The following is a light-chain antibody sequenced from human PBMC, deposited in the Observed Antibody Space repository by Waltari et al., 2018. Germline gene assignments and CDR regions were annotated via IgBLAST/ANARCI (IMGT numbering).Light chain of an antibody. J-gene: IGKJ1*01. CDR2: GAS. CDR1: QNIRTY. V-gene: IGKV1-39*01. CDR3: QQSFSSPWT. Sequence: DIQMTQSPSSLSASIGDTITVTCRASQNIRTYLNWYQQKPAKAPKLLIFGASTLPRGVPSRFSGSASGTEFTLTVTNLQPDDFATYFCQQSFSSPWTFGQGTKVET.